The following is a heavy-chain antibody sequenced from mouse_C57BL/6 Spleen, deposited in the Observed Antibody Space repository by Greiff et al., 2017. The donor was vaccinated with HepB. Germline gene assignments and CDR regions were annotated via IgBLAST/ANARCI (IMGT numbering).Heavy chain of an antibody. V-gene: IGHV5-4*01. Sequence: EVHLVESGGGLVKPGGSLKLSCAASGFTFSSYAMSWVRQTPEKRLEWVATISDGGSYTYYPDNVKGRFTISRDNAKNNLYLQMSHLKSEDTAMYYCARDDDGYLYAMDYWGQGTSVTVSS. CDR2: ISDGGSYT. CDR3: ARDDDGYLYAMDY. D-gene: IGHD2-3*01. CDR1: GFTFSSYA. J-gene: IGHJ4*01.